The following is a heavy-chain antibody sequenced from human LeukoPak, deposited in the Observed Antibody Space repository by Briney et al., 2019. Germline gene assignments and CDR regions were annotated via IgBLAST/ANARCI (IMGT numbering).Heavy chain of an antibody. Sequence: PSETLSLTCTVSGGSINTYYWSWIRQPPGKGLEWIAYVYQTEHTNYNPSFTSRATISIDTSKNQFSLKLSSVSAADTAVYYCARSIFGVVSFDSWGQGTLVTVSS. CDR1: GGSINTYY. CDR2: VYQTEHT. V-gene: IGHV4-59*01. CDR3: ARSIFGVVSFDS. D-gene: IGHD3-3*01. J-gene: IGHJ4*02.